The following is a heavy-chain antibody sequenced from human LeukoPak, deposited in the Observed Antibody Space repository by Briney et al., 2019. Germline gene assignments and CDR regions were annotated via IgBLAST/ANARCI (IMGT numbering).Heavy chain of an antibody. CDR3: ARETDTNYFGY. CDR1: GGSISSGGYY. CDR2: IYYSGST. V-gene: IGHV4-31*03. Sequence: PSQTPSLTCTVSGGSISSGGYYWSWIRQHPGKGLEWIGYIYYSGSTYYNPSLKSRVTISEDTSKNQFSLKLYSVTAADTAVYYCARETDTNYFGYWGQGTLVTVSS. J-gene: IGHJ4*02. D-gene: IGHD5-18*01.